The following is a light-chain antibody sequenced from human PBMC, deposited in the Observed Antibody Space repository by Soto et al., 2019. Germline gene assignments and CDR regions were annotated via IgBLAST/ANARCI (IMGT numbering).Light chain of an antibody. CDR3: TSYAGSDIWV. Sequence: QSALTQPPSASGSPGQSVTISCTGTSSDVCGYNYVSWYQQYPGKAPKLMIYEVSKRPSGVPDRFSGSKSGKTASLTVSGLQAEDEADYYCTSYAGSDIWVFGGGTKLTVL. V-gene: IGLV2-8*01. CDR1: SSDVCGYNY. J-gene: IGLJ3*02. CDR2: EVS.